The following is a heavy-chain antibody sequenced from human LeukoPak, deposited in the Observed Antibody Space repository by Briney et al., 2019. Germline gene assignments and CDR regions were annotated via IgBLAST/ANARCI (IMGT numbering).Heavy chain of an antibody. CDR3: AKPGVGVISEFHY. J-gene: IGHJ4*02. Sequence: GGSLRLSCVASGFTFSSYAMSWVRQAPGKGLEWVSGISGSGGSTYYADSVKGRFTISRDNSKNTLYLQMNSLRAEDTAVYYCAKPGVGVISEFHYWGQGTLVTVSS. CDR2: ISGSGGST. CDR1: GFTFSSYA. V-gene: IGHV3-23*01. D-gene: IGHD3-10*01.